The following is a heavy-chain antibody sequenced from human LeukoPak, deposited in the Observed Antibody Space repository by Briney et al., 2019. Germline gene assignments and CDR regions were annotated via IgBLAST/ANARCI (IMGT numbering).Heavy chain of an antibody. CDR2: IKHSGST. Sequence: KPSETLSLTCAVYGGSFSGYYWSWIRQPPGKGLEWIGEIKHSGSTNYNPSPKSRVTISVDTSKNQFSLKLSSVTAADTAVYYCARRMKGSGWYYFDYWGQGTLVTVSS. J-gene: IGHJ4*02. CDR3: ARRMKGSGWYYFDY. V-gene: IGHV4-34*01. D-gene: IGHD6-19*01. CDR1: GGSFSGYY.